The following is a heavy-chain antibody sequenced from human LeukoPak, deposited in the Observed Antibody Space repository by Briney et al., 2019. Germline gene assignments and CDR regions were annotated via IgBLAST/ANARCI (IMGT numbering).Heavy chain of an antibody. CDR1: GFPFSDYS. V-gene: IGHV3-48*04. J-gene: IGHJ3*02. Sequence: GSLRLSCTASGFPFSDYSMNWVRQAPGKGLEWISYIGISSGNTKYADSVKGRFTISADNARNSLYLQMNSLRVEDTAVYYCARDHNYAFDNWGQGTMVTVSS. CDR2: IGISSGNT. CDR3: ARDHNYAFDN. D-gene: IGHD1-1*01.